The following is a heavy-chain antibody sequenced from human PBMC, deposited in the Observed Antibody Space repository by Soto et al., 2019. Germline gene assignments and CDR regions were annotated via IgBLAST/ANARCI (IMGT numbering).Heavy chain of an antibody. V-gene: IGHV4-59*01. J-gene: IGHJ4*02. CDR2: IYYSGST. CDR1: GGSISSYY. D-gene: IGHD1-1*01. Sequence: SETLFLTCTVSGGSISSYYWSWIRQPPGKGLEWIGYIYYSGSTNYNPSLKGRVTISVDTSKNQFSLKLSSVTAADTAVYYCARDAGTGMPDYWGQGTLVTVSS. CDR3: ARDAGTGMPDY.